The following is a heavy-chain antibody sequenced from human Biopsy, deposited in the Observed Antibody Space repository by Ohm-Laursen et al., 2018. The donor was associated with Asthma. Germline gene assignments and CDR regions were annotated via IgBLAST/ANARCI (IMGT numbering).Heavy chain of an antibody. D-gene: IGHD3-3*02. J-gene: IGHJ1*01. CDR1: GFTVSRDY. Sequence: SLRLSCAASGFTVSRDYMFWVRQAPGKGLEWVSVIYSGGTSHTADSVRGRFTISRDYSKNTLYLQMHSLRAEDTAVYYCARTFHFWSHYHAEHYQLWGQGTLVTVSS. CDR2: IYSGGTS. V-gene: IGHV3-53*01. CDR3: ARTFHFWSHYHAEHYQL.